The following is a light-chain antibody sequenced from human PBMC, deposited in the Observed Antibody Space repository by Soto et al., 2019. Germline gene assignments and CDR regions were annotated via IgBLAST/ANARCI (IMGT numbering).Light chain of an antibody. V-gene: IGLV1-51*01. CDR3: GTWDSSLSGGV. CDR2: DNN. J-gene: IGLJ2*01. CDR1: SSNIGNNY. Sequence: QSVLTQPPSVSAAPGQKVTISCSGSSSNIGNNYVSWYQQLPGTAPKLLIYDNNKRPSGIPDRFSGSKSGTSATLGITGPQTGDEADYYCGTWDSSLSGGVFGGGTKLTVL.